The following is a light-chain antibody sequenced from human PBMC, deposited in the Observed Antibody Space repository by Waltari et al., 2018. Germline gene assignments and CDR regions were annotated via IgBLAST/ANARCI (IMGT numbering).Light chain of an antibody. V-gene: IGKV3-11*01. Sequence: PGERATLSCRASQSVQRHLAWYQQKPGRAPMLLIYDASNRATDIPARFSGSGSGTDFTLTISSLEPEDFAVYYCQQRSNWLALTFGGGTKVEIK. CDR2: DAS. CDR1: QSVQRH. CDR3: QQRSNWLALT. J-gene: IGKJ4*01.